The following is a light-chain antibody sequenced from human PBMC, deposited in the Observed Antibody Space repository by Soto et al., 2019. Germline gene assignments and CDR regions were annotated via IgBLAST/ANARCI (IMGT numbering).Light chain of an antibody. CDR2: GNS. CDR3: QSHDSSLSAYV. V-gene: IGLV1-40*01. Sequence: QSVLTQPPSVSGAPGQRVTISCTGSNSNIGAGYDVHWYQQLPGTGPKLLISGNSNRPSGVPDRFSGSRSGTSASLAITGLQAEDEADYYCQSHDSSLSAYVFGTGTKVTVL. CDR1: NSNIGAGYD. J-gene: IGLJ1*01.